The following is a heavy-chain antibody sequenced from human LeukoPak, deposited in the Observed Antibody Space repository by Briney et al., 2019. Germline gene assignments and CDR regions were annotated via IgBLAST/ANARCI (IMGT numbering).Heavy chain of an antibody. CDR2: IRNKANSYTT. CDR3: ARRGSSEIDY. CDR1: GFTVSSNY. D-gene: IGHD3-22*01. Sequence: GGSLRLSCAASGFTVSSNYMSWVRQAPGKGLEWVGRIRNKANSYTTVYAASVKGRFIISRDDSENSLDLQMNSLKTEDTAVYYCARRGSSEIDYWGQGTLVTVSS. J-gene: IGHJ4*02. V-gene: IGHV3-72*01.